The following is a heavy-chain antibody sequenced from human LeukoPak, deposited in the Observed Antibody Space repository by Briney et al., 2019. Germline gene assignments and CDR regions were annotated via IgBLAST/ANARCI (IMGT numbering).Heavy chain of an antibody. CDR2: IIPIFGTA. CDR1: GGTFSSYA. CDR3: ARVGSYSSSAGFDY. Sequence: SVKLSCKASGGTFSSYAISWVRQAPGQGLEWMGGIIPIFGTANYAQKFQGRVTITADESTSTAYMELSSLRSEDTAVYYCARVGSYSSSAGFDYWGQGTLVTVSS. J-gene: IGHJ4*02. V-gene: IGHV1-69*13. D-gene: IGHD6-6*01.